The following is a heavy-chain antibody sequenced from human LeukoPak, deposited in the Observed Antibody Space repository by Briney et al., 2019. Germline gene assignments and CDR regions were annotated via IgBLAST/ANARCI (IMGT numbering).Heavy chain of an antibody. CDR1: GFTFRSYN. Sequence: GGSLRLSCVVSGFTFRSYNMNWVRQAPGKGLEWVSLISWDGGGTYYADSVKGRFSISRDNSKNSLYLQMNSLRAEDTALYYCAKDMAAYYYASGNIDYWGQGTLVTVSS. CDR3: AKDMAAYYYASGNIDY. V-gene: IGHV3-43D*03. CDR2: ISWDGGGT. J-gene: IGHJ4*02. D-gene: IGHD3-10*01.